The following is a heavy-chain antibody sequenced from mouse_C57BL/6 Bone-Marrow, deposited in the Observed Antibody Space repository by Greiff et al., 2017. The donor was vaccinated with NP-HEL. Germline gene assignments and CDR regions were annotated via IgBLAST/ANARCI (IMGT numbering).Heavy chain of an antibody. CDR1: GFTFSSYG. J-gene: IGHJ3*01. V-gene: IGHV5-6*01. D-gene: IGHD1-1*01. CDR2: ISSGGSYT. Sequence: EVQLVESGGDLVKPGGSLKLSCAASGFTFSSYGMSWVRQTPDKRLEWVATISSGGSYTYYPDRVKGPFTIPIDNSKNTRYLQMSSLKSEDTAMYYCASYDYCTEGFAYWGQGTLVTVSA. CDR3: ASYDYCTEGFAY.